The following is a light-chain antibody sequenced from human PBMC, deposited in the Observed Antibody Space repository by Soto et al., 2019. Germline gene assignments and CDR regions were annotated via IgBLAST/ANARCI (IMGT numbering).Light chain of an antibody. CDR2: GAS. J-gene: IGKJ1*01. V-gene: IGKV3-20*01. Sequence: EIVLTQSPGTLSLSPGERGTLSCRASQSISSSHLAWYQQKPGQAPRLLIYGASSRATGIPDRFSGSGSGTDFTLTISRLEPVVSSLYYCQQYDISPRTFGQGTNVDI. CDR3: QQYDISPRT. CDR1: QSISSSH.